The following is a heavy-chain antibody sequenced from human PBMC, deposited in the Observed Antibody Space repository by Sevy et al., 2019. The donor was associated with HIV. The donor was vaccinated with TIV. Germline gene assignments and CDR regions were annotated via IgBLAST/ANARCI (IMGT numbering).Heavy chain of an antibody. CDR2: ISYDGSNK. CDR3: AKDRRGWSRHYYYYGMDV. J-gene: IGHJ6*02. CDR1: GFTFSSYA. V-gene: IGHV3-30*04. Sequence: GGSLRLSCAASGFTFSSYAMHWVRQAPGKGLEWMAVISYDGSNKYYADSVKGRFTISRDNSKNTLDLQMNSLRAEDMAVYYCAKDRRGWSRHYYYYGMDVWGQGTTVTVSS. D-gene: IGHD6-19*01.